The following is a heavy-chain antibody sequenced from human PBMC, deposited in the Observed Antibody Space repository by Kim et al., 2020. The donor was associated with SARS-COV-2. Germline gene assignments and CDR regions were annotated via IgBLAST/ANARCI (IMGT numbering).Heavy chain of an antibody. CDR2: IYYSGST. V-gene: IGHV4-59*01. Sequence: SETLSLTCTVSGGSISSYYWSWIRQPPGKGLEWIGYIYYSGSTNYNPSLKSRVTISVDTSKNQFSLKLSSVTAADTAVYYCVSSYYYYGMDVWGQGTTVTVSS. J-gene: IGHJ6*02. CDR1: GGSISSYY. D-gene: IGHD6-6*01. CDR3: VSSYYYYGMDV.